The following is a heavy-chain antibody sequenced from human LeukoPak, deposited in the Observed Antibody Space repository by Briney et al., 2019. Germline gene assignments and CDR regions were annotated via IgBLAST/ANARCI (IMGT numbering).Heavy chain of an antibody. D-gene: IGHD4-17*01. CDR3: ARCMSELDYGDYAYYYHMDV. CDR2: FYSSTRT. Sequence: DPSQTLSLTCTVSGDSLTSGSRYWSWIRQPAGQGLEWIGHFYSSTRTTYNPSLESRVTISGDTAKNQFSLKLDSVTAADTAVYFCARCMSELDYGDYAYYYHMDVWGKGTTVTVSS. CDR1: GDSLTSGSRY. J-gene: IGHJ6*04. V-gene: IGHV4-61*09.